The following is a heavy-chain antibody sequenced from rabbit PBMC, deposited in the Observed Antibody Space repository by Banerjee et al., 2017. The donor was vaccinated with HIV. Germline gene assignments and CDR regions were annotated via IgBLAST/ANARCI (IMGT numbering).Heavy chain of an antibody. Sequence: QEHLVESGGGLVQPGGSLKVSCKASGFDFSNYGVSWVRQAPGKGLEWIGYIDAGRGHRTDYASWAKGRFTISKTSSTTVTLQMTSLTAADTATYFCARGAGIHYADLWGQGTLVTV. V-gene: IGHV1S45*01. CDR2: IDAGRGHRT. J-gene: IGHJ6*01. D-gene: IGHD4-2*01. CDR3: ARGAGIHYADL. CDR1: GFDFSNYG.